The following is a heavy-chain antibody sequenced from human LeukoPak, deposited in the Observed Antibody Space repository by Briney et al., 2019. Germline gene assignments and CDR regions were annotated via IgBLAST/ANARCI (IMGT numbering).Heavy chain of an antibody. V-gene: IGHV4-59*01. D-gene: IGHD1-26*01. CDR1: GGSISSYY. CDR2: IYYSGST. Sequence: SETLSLTCTVSGGSISSYYWSWIRQPPGKGLEWIGYIYYSGSTNYNPSLKSRVTISVDTSKNQFSLKLSSVTAADTAVYYCARGKGSGSHVSLWGQGTLVTVSS. CDR3: ARGKGSGSHVSL. J-gene: IGHJ4*02.